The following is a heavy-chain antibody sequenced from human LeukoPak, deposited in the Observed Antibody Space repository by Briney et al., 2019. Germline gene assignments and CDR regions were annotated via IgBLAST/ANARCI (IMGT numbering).Heavy chain of an antibody. J-gene: IGHJ4*02. CDR3: ASKWYCGGDCYYQIDF. CDR2: IPSDEHDK. Sequence: GGPWRLPCPASGSPFSSYFMHWSRQPPGKGLNWVALIPSDEHDKYYADSVKGRFTISRDNSKNTLYLQMNSLRTEDTAVYYCASKWYCGGDCYYQIDFWGQGTLVTVSS. CDR1: GSPFSSYF. D-gene: IGHD2-21*02. V-gene: IGHV3-30*03.